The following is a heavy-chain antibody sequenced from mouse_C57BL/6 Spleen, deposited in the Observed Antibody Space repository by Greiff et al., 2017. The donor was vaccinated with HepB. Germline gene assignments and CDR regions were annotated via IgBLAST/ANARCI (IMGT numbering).Heavy chain of an antibody. J-gene: IGHJ2*01. CDR1: GYAFSSYW. Sequence: VKLVESGAELVKPGASVKISCKASGYAFSSYWMNWVKQRPGKGLEWIGQIYPGDGDTNYNGKFKGKATLTADKSSSTAYMQLSSLTSEDSAVYFCARGSITTVFDYWGQGTTLTVSS. CDR3: ARGSITTVFDY. D-gene: IGHD1-1*01. V-gene: IGHV1-80*01. CDR2: IYPGDGDT.